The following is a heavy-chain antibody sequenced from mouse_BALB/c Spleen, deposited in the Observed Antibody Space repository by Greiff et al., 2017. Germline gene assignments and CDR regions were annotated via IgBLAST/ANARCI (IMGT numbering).Heavy chain of an antibody. CDR1: GFTFSSFG. CDR2: ISSGSSTI. V-gene: IGHV5-17*02. J-gene: IGHJ4*01. Sequence: EVQRVESGGGLVQPGGSRKLSCAASGFTFSSFGMHWVRQAPEKGLEWVAYISSGSSTIYYADTVKGRFTISRDNPKYTLFLQMTSLRSEDTAMYYCARLAMDYWGQGTSVTVSS. CDR3: ARLAMDY.